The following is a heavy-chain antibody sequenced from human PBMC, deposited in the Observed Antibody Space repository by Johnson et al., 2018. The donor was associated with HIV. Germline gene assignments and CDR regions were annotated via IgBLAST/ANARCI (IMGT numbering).Heavy chain of an antibody. D-gene: IGHD1-26*01. V-gene: IGHV3-30-3*01. J-gene: IGHJ3*02. CDR1: GFTFSNYA. Sequence: QVQLVESGGGVVQPGSSLRLSCAASGFTFSNYAVHWVRQAPGKGLEWVAVISSDGSAKYYADSVKGPFTISRDNSKNTLYLQLNTLRAADTAVYYCARDWDADGAFDIWGQGTMVTVSS. CDR2: ISSDGSAK. CDR3: ARDWDADGAFDI.